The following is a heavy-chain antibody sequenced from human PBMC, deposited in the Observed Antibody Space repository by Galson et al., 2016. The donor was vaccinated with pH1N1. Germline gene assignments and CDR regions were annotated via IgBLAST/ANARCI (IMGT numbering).Heavy chain of an antibody. CDR2: INPKSDAT. D-gene: IGHD4-23*01. J-gene: IGHJ4*02. CDR3: ARGGGGE. CDR1: GYALTDSL. V-gene: IGHV1-2*06. Sequence: SVKVSCKASGYALTDSLMHWVRQAPGQGPEWMGQINPKSDATYNAQKFQGRVTMTTDTSIFTAYMELSSLRSDDTAVYYCARGGGGEWGQGTLVTVSS.